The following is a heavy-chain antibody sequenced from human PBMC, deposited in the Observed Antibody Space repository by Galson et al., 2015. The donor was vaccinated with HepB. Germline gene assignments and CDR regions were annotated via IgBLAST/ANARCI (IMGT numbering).Heavy chain of an antibody. CDR1: GFTVSNNY. V-gene: IGHV3-53*01. J-gene: IGHJ4*02. Sequence: SLRLSCAASGFTVSNNYMSWVRQAPGKGLEWVSIIYSGGSTYYADSVKGRFTISRDNSQNTLYLQMNSLRAEDTAVYYCARDKSNDYVLDCGQGTLVTVSS. CDR2: IYSGGST. D-gene: IGHD4-17*01. CDR3: ARDKSNDYVLD.